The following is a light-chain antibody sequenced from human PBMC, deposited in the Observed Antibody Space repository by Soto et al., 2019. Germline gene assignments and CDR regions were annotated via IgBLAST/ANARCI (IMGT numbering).Light chain of an antibody. V-gene: IGKV1-39*01. CDR2: AAS. Sequence: DIQMTQSPSSLSASVGDRVTITCRASQSISSYLNWYQQKPGKAPKLLIYAASSLQSGVPSRFSGSGSGTDFTIPISRLEHEDFETYYCQQSYRTPWTFGQGTKVEIK. CDR3: QQSYRTPWT. J-gene: IGKJ1*01. CDR1: QSISSY.